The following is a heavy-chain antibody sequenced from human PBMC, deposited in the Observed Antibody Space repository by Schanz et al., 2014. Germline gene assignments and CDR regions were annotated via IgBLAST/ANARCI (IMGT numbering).Heavy chain of an antibody. Sequence: QAQLMESGGGVVQPGTSLILSCSVSGFSLNTYGMHWFRQPAGKGLEWVAVIWNNGVTKYYADSVKGRFTISRDNSKNTLYLQMSSLRAEDTAIYYCAKLSSSGRLAGYFDYWGQGALVTVSS. J-gene: IGHJ4*02. V-gene: IGHV3-33*06. CDR2: IWNNGVTK. CDR3: AKLSSSGRLAGYFDY. CDR1: GFSLNTYG. D-gene: IGHD6-19*01.